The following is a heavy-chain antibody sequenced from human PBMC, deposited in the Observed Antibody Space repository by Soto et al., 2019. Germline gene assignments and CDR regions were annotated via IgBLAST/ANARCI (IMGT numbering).Heavy chain of an antibody. CDR3: ARSYGDYINFDY. V-gene: IGHV4-59*01. CDR2: IYYSGST. D-gene: IGHD4-17*01. CDR1: GGSISSFS. Sequence: SETLSLTCTVSGGSISSFSWGWIRQSPGKGLEWIGYIYYSGSTNYNPSLKSRVTISLDTSKNQFSLKLSSVTAADTAVYYCARSYGDYINFDYWGQGTLVTVSS. J-gene: IGHJ4*02.